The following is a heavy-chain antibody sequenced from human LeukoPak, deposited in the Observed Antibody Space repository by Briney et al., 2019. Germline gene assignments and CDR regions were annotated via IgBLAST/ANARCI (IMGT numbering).Heavy chain of an antibody. CDR2: MHYTGAT. V-gene: IGHV4-34*01. CDR3: ARGVTLYYYFDL. CDR1: GGSLSGYY. J-gene: IGHJ2*01. D-gene: IGHD4-23*01. Sequence: PSETLSLTCAVYGGSLSGYYWSWFRQPPGKGLEWIGEMHYTGATNYSPSLKSRVTISAGTSKTQFSLKVNSVTAADTAVYHCARGVTLYYYFDLWGRGTLVTVSS.